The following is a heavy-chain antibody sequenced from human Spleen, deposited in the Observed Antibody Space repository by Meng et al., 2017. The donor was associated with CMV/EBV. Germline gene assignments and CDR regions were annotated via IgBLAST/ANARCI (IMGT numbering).Heavy chain of an antibody. CDR3: AREQFSGDRDYYYAMDV. V-gene: IGHV3-21*01. Sequence: GGSLRLSCAGSGFSFSRHTMNWVRQAPGKGLEWVSSISSSGTYVNYADSVKGRFTISRDNAKKSLSLQINSLRAEDTAMYYCAREQFSGDRDYYYAMDVWGQGTTVTVSS. CDR1: GFSFSRHT. D-gene: IGHD1-26*01. J-gene: IGHJ6*02. CDR2: ISSSGTYV.